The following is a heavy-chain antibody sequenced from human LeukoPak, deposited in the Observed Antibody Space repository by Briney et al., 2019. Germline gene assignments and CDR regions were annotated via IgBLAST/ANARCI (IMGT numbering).Heavy chain of an antibody. J-gene: IGHJ4*02. V-gene: IGHV4-59*01. CDR2: IYYSGSA. CDR1: GGSINSYY. CDR3: ARLFHPALSGNYPFDY. Sequence: SETLSLTCTVSGGSINSYYWSWIRQPPGKGLEWIAYIYYSGSASYNPSLKSRVTISVDTSKNQFSLKLNSVTAADTAMYYCARLFHPALSGNYPFDYWGQGTLVTVSS. D-gene: IGHD1-26*01.